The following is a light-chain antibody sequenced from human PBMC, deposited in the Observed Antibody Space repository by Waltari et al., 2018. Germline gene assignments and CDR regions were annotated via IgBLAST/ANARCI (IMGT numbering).Light chain of an antibody. J-gene: IGKJ1*01. CDR3: QQYGSSAWT. CDR2: GAS. Sequence: EIVLTRSPGTLTLFPGESATLPCRASQPVRNSYVAWYRQKRGQAPELVIYGASNRATGIPHRISGSESGTDFTLTITGLEPEDFAVYYCQQYGSSAWTFGPGTKVELK. V-gene: IGKV3-20*01. CDR1: QPVRNSY.